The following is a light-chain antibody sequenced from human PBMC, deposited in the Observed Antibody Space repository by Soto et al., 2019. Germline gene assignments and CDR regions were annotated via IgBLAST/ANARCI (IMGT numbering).Light chain of an antibody. J-gene: IGLJ1*01. CDR3: GSWDSSLSAYV. Sequence: QSVLTQPPSASGTPGQGVTISCSGSTSNIGSNYVYWYQQLPGTAPKLLIYRNNQRPSWVPDRFSGSKSGTSATLGITGFQTGDEADYYCGSWDSSLSAYVFGTGTKVTVL. CDR1: TSNIGSNY. V-gene: IGLV1-47*01. CDR2: RNN.